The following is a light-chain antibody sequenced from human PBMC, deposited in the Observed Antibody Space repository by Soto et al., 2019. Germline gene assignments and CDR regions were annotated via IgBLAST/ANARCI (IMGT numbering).Light chain of an antibody. CDR2: DAS. J-gene: IGKJ1*01. Sequence: EIVMTQSPATLSVSPGERATLSCRASQSVGSNLAWYQQKPGQAPRLLISDASTWATGVTARFSGSGSGTEFTLTISSLQSEDFVVYYCQQYNNWPRTFGQGTKVEIK. V-gene: IGKV3-15*01. CDR1: QSVGSN. CDR3: QQYNNWPRT.